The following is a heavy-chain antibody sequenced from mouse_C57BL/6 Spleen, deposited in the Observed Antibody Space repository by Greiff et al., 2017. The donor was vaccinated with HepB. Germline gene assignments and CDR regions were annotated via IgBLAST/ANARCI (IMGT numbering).Heavy chain of an antibody. CDR1: GFTFSDYG. V-gene: IGHV5-15*01. CDR2: ISNLAYSI. CDR3: ARTPGSSYGGYYAMDY. J-gene: IGHJ4*01. Sequence: DVQLVESGGGLVQPGGSLKLSCAASGFTFSDYGMAWVRQAPRKGPEWVAFISNLAYSIYYADTVTGRFTISRENAKNTLYLEMSSLRSEDTAMYYCARTPGSSYGGYYAMDYWGQGTSVTVSS. D-gene: IGHD1-1*01.